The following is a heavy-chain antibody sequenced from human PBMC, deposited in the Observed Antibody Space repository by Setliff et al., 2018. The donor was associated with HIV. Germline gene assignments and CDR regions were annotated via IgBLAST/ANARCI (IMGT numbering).Heavy chain of an antibody. J-gene: IGHJ4*02. CDR1: GDSIISSRNF. CDR2: IHSSGST. CDR3: ASGEDSGTYGEPYDS. V-gene: IGHV4-39*01. D-gene: IGHD1-26*01. Sequence: TLSLTCPVSGDSIISSRNFWGWIRQPPGKGLEWIGNIHSSGSTYYNPSLKSRVFISVDLSINQFSLKLHSVTAADTAVYYCASGEDSGTYGEPYDSWGQGALVTVS.